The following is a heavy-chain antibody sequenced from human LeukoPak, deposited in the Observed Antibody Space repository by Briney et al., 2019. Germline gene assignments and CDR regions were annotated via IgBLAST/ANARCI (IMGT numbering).Heavy chain of an antibody. D-gene: IGHD5-18*01. Sequence: PSETLSLTCAVYGGSFSGYYWSWIRQPPGKGLGWIGEINHSGSTNYNPSLKSRVTISVDTSKNQFSLKLSSVTAADTAVYYGARGGYSYGYSLYYGMDVWGQGTTVTVSS. V-gene: IGHV4-34*01. J-gene: IGHJ6*02. CDR2: INHSGST. CDR3: ARGGYSYGYSLYYGMDV. CDR1: GGSFSGYY.